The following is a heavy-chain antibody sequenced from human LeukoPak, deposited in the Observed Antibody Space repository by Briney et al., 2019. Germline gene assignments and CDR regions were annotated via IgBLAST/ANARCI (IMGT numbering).Heavy chain of an antibody. CDR3: ARVRNNWNYFSARNNWFDP. V-gene: IGHV4-38-2*01. J-gene: IGHJ5*02. Sequence: SETLSLTCAVSSYSISSGYYWGWIRQPPGKGLEWIGSIYHSGSTYYNPSLKSRVTISVDTSKNQFSLKLSSVTAADTAVYYCARVRNNWNYFSARNNWFDPWGQGTLVTVSS. D-gene: IGHD1-7*01. CDR2: IYHSGST. CDR1: SYSISSGYY.